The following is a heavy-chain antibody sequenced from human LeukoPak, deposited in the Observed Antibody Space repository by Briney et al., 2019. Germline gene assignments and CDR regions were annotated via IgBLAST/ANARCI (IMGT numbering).Heavy chain of an antibody. CDR3: ANDIQQLVRGPNFDY. CDR1: GFAFDDYA. CDR2: ISGDGGST. Sequence: GGSLRLSCAASGFAFDDYAMHWVRQAPGKGLEWVSLISGDGGSTYYADSVRGRFTISRDNSRNSLYLQMNSLRTEDTAFYYCANDIQQLVRGPNFDYWGQGTLVTVSS. V-gene: IGHV3-43*02. J-gene: IGHJ4*02. D-gene: IGHD6-13*01.